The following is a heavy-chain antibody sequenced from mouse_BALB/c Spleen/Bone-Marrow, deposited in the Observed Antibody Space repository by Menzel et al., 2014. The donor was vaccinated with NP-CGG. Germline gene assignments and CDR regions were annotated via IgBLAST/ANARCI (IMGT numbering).Heavy chain of an antibody. CDR2: SRNKAKHYTT. J-gene: IGHJ3*01. CDR1: GFTFSDFY. CDR3: ARDVGYGNYFVY. D-gene: IGHD2-10*02. Sequence: EVKLMESGGGLVQPGDSLRLSCATSGFTFSDFYMEWVRQPPGKRLEWIAASRNKAKHYTTEYSASVKGRFIVSRDTSQSILYFQMNALRAEDTAIYYCARDVGYGNYFVYWGRGTLVTVSA. V-gene: IGHV7-1*02.